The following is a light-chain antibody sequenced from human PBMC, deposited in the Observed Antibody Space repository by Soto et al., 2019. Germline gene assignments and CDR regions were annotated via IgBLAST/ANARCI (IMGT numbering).Light chain of an antibody. V-gene: IGKV3-15*01. CDR1: QSVSSN. CDR2: GAS. CDR3: QQYTNRPPIT. J-gene: IGKJ5*01. Sequence: EIVMTQSPATLSVSPGERAILSCRASQSVSSNLAWYQQTPGQAPRLLIYGASTRATGVPARFSGSGSGTEFTLTISSLQPEDFAVYYCQQYTNRPPITFGQGTRLDMK.